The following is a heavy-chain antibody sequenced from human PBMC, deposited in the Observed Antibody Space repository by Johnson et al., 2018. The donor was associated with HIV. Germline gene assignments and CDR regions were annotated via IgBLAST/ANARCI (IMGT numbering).Heavy chain of an antibody. J-gene: IGHJ3*02. CDR2: IYSGGTT. CDR3: ARDRGDMVRGGAAFDI. V-gene: IGHV3-53*01. Sequence: VQLVESGGGLIQPGGSLRLSCTASGLTVSSNYMSWVRQAPGKGLEWVSVIYSGGTTYHPDSVNGRFTISRDNSKNTLYLQMNSLRAEDTAVYYCARDRGDMVRGGAAFDIWGQGTMVTVSS. CDR1: GLTVSSNY. D-gene: IGHD3-10*01.